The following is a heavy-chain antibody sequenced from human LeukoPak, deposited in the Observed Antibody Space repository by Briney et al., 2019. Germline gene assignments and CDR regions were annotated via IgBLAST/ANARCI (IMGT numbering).Heavy chain of an antibody. V-gene: IGHV3-15*01. CDR1: GFAFSNAW. J-gene: IGHJ4*02. D-gene: IGHD5-12*01. CDR2: IKSKTDGGTT. Sequence: GGSLTLSCAASGFAFSNAWMSWVRQAPGKGLEWVGRIKSKTDGGTTDYAAPVKGRFTISRDDTKNTLYLQMNSLKTEDTAVYYCTTGGYGGQFDYWGQGTLVTVSS. CDR3: TTGGYGGQFDY.